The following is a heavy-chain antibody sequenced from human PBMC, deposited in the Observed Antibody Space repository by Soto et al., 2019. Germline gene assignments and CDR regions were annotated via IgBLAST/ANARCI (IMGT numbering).Heavy chain of an antibody. CDR2: IWYDGGNK. CDR3: ARGTSLIYYYMDV. CDR1: GFTFSSYG. J-gene: IGHJ6*03. V-gene: IGHV3-33*01. Sequence: PGGSLRLSCAASGFTFSSYGMHWVRQAPGKGLEWVAVIWYDGGNKYYADSVKGRFTISRDNSKNTLYLQMNSLRAEDTAVYYCARGTSLIYYYMDVWGKGTTVTVSS.